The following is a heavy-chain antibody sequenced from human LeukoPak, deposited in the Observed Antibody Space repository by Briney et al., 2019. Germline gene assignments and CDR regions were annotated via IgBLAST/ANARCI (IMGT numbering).Heavy chain of an antibody. J-gene: IGHJ1*01. Sequence: GASVKVSCKASGYTFTSYGISWVRQAPGQGLEWMGWISVYNGNTNYAQKLQGRVTMTTDTSTSTAYMELRSLRSDDTAVYYCVRDRDSGSYSEYFQHWGQGTLVTVSS. D-gene: IGHD1-26*01. V-gene: IGHV1-18*01. CDR3: VRDRDSGSYSEYFQH. CDR1: GYTFTSYG. CDR2: ISVYNGNT.